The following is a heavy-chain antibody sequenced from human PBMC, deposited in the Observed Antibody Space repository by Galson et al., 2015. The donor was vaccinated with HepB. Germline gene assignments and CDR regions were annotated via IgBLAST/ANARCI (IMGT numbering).Heavy chain of an antibody. D-gene: IGHD6-13*01. CDR3: ARIRGSSWYFDY. J-gene: IGHJ4*02. Sequence: PALVKPTQTLTLTCTFSGFSLSTSGMCVSWIRQPPGKALEWLARIDWDDDEYYSTSLKTRLTISKDTSKNQVVLAMTNMDPVDTATYYCARIRGSSWYFDYWGQGTLVTVSS. V-gene: IGHV2-70*11. CDR1: GFSLSTSGMC. CDR2: IDWDDDE.